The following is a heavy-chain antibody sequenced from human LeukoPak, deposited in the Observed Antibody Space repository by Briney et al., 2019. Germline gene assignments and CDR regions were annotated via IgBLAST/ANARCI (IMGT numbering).Heavy chain of an antibody. CDR2: LFYSGNT. J-gene: IGHJ4*02. D-gene: IGHD6-13*01. CDR3: ARHDSGAAAGTFDY. V-gene: IGHV4-59*08. CDR1: GGSIRSFY. Sequence: PSETLSLTCSASGGSIRSFYWSWIPPPPGEAGEGSGYLFYSGNTHYKPSLKSRVTTSLQPSNRQFSIKMSSVTAADTAVYYCARHDSGAAAGTFDYWGQGTLVTVS.